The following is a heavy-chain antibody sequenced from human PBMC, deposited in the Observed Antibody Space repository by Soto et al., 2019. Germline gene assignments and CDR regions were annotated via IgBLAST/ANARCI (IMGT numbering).Heavy chain of an antibody. Sequence: SATLSLTCPFPGASIISSIYYWGSIRQPPGQGLEWIGSIYYSGSTYYNPSLKSRVTIPVDTSKNQFSLKLSSVTAADTAVYYCARRVAAAGTHYYYYYYGMDVWGQGTTVT. D-gene: IGHD6-13*01. J-gene: IGHJ6*02. V-gene: IGHV4-39*01. CDR1: GASIISSIYY. CDR3: ARRVAAAGTHYYYYYYGMDV. CDR2: IYYSGST.